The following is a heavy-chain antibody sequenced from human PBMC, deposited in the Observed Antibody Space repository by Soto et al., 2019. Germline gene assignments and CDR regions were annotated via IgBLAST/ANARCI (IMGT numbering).Heavy chain of an antibody. CDR1: GYTFTSYG. J-gene: IGHJ6*03. CDR2: ISAYNGNT. Sequence: ASVKVSCKASGYTFTSYGISWVRQAPGQGLEWMGWISAYNGNTNYAQKLQGRVTMTTDTSTSTAYMELRSLRSDDTAVYYCASDGTVTTSDYYYYMDVWGKGTTVTVSS. D-gene: IGHD4-17*01. CDR3: ASDGTVTTSDYYYYMDV. V-gene: IGHV1-18*01.